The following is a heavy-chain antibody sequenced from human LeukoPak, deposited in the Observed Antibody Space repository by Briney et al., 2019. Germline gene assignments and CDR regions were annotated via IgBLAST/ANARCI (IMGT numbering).Heavy chain of an antibody. CDR1: GFTFSSYW. D-gene: IGHD3-10*01. J-gene: IGHJ4*02. V-gene: IGHV3-74*01. Sequence: GGSLRLSCAASGFTFSSYWMHWVRQAPGKGLVWVSRINSDGSSTSYADSVKGRFTISRDNAKNTLYLQMNSLRAEDTAVYYCAKDMGSITMVRGVNYFDYWGQGTLVTVSS. CDR2: INSDGSST. CDR3: AKDMGSITMVRGVNYFDY.